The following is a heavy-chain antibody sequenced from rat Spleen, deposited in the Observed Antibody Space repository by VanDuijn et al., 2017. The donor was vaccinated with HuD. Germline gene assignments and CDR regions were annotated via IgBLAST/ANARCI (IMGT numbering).Heavy chain of an antibody. D-gene: IGHD1-2*01. J-gene: IGHJ4*01. CDR1: SYSITSSYG. V-gene: IGHV3-3*01. CDR2: INSAGST. Sequence: EVQLQESGPGLVKPSQSLSLTCSVTSYSITSSYGWNWIRKFPGNKLEWMGYINSAGSTNYNPSLKSRISITRDTSKNQFVLQLNSVTTEDTATYYCARVDYSSYIYVMDAWGQGASVTVSS. CDR3: ARVDYSSYIYVMDA.